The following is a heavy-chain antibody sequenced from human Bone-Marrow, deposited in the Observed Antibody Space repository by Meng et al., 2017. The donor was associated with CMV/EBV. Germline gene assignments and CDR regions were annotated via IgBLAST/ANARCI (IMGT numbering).Heavy chain of an antibody. D-gene: IGHD1-7*01. Sequence: SGPTLVKPTQALALTCTVSGFSVGASGMRVSWIRQAPGEAPEWLARIDWDDDEFYSTSLRTRLTISKDTSENQVILTMTNMDPMDTATYYCARAITGTHSWGWFYDYWGPGILVTVSS. J-gene: IGHJ4*02. CDR3: ARAITGTHSWGWFYDY. CDR2: IDWDDDE. V-gene: IGHV2-70D*14. CDR1: GFSVGASGMR.